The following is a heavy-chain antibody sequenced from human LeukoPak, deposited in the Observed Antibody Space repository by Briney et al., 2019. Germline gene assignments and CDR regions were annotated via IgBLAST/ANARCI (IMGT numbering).Heavy chain of an antibody. CDR1: GFTFDDYG. D-gene: IGHD3-10*01. V-gene: IGHV3-20*04. Sequence: GGSLRLSCAASGFTFDDYGMSWVRQAPGKGLEWVSGINWNGGSIGYADSVKGRFTISRDNAKNSLYLQMNSLRAEDTALYYCARENVGGSGSRHYYYYMDVWGKGTTVTVSS. CDR3: ARENVGGSGSRHYYYYMDV. J-gene: IGHJ6*03. CDR2: INWNGGSI.